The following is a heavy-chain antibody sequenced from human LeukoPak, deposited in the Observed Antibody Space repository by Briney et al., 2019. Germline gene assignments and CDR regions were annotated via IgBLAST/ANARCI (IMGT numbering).Heavy chain of an antibody. V-gene: IGHV3-7*01. CDR2: IKQDGSEK. J-gene: IGHJ3*02. CDR1: GFTFSSYA. Sequence: GGSLRLSCAASGFTFSSYAMSWVRQAPGKGLEWVANIKQDGSEKYYVDSVKGRFTISRDNAKNSLYLQMNSLRAEDTAVYYCARARRFSSALDIWGQGTMVTVSS. CDR3: ARARRFSSALDI.